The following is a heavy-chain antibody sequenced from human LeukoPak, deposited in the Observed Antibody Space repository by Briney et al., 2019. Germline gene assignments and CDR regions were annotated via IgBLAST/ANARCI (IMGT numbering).Heavy chain of an antibody. CDR1: GFTFSSYA. V-gene: IGHV3-23*01. J-gene: IGHJ4*02. CDR3: ARTSRRGYSYGYHFDY. CDR2: ISGSGGST. Sequence: GGSLRLSCAASGFTFSSYAMSWVRQAPGKGLEWVSAISGSGGSTYYADSVKGRFTISRDNSKNTLYLQMNSLRAEDTAVYYCARTSRRGYSYGYHFDYWGQGTLVTASS. D-gene: IGHD5-18*01.